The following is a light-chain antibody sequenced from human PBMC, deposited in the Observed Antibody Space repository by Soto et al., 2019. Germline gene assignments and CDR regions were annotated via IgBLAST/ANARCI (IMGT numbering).Light chain of an antibody. Sequence: EIVLTQSPATLSLPPGERATLSCRASQSISSSLAWYQQKPGQAPRLLIYDASNRATGIPARFSGSGSGTDFTLTISSLEPEDFAVYYCQQRSNWPTFGGGTKVEIK. J-gene: IGKJ4*01. CDR2: DAS. CDR1: QSISSS. CDR3: QQRSNWPT. V-gene: IGKV3-11*01.